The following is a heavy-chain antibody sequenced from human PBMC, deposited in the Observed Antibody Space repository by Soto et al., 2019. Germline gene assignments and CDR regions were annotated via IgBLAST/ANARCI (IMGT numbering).Heavy chain of an antibody. CDR1: GYSFTSYW. Sequence: PGESLKISCKGSGYSFTSYWIGWVRQMPGKGLEWMGIIYPGDSDTRYSPSFQGHVTISADKSISTAYLQWSSLKASDTAMYYCARLVCSSTSCYSTYYYYYYGMDVWGQGTTVTVSS. CDR2: IYPGDSDT. D-gene: IGHD2-2*01. CDR3: ARLVCSSTSCYSTYYYYYYGMDV. J-gene: IGHJ6*02. V-gene: IGHV5-51*01.